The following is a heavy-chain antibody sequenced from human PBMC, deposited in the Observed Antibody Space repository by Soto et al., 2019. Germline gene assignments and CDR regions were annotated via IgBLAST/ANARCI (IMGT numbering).Heavy chain of an antibody. CDR3: ARDKITGLFDY. V-gene: IGHV4-30-2*01. CDR2: INHSGST. Sequence: SETLSLTCAVSGGSISSGGYSWSWIRQPPGKGLNYIGYINHSGSTNYNPSLKSRVTISVDTSKNQFSLKLTSVTAADTAVYYCARDKITGLFDYWGQGTLVTVSS. CDR1: GGSISSGGYS. J-gene: IGHJ4*02. D-gene: IGHD2-8*02.